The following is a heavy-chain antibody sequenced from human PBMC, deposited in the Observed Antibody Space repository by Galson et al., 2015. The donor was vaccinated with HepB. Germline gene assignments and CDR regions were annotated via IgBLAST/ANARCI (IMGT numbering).Heavy chain of an antibody. CDR3: AKGGGFGVVAGTGLDY. CDR1: GFTFDDYA. V-gene: IGHV3-9*01. CDR2: ISWNSGSI. D-gene: IGHD6-19*01. J-gene: IGHJ4*02. Sequence: SLRLSCAASGFTFDDYAMHWVRHAPGKGLEWVSGISWNSGSIGYADSVKGRFTISRDNAKNSLYLQMNSLRAEDTALYYCAKGGGFGVVAGTGLDYWGQGALVAVSA.